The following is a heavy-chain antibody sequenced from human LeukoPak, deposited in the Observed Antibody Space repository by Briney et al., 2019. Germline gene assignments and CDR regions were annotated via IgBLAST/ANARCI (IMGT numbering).Heavy chain of an antibody. J-gene: IGHJ4*02. CDR3: ARTYYDILTGYYLFDY. Sequence: SETLSLTCSVSGVSISSGSNYWGWIRQPPGKTLEWIGSIYSRGNTYYNPSLKSRVIILIDTAKNQFSLKLSSVTAADTAVYYCARTYYDILTGYYLFDYWGQGTLVTVSS. CDR2: IYSRGNT. D-gene: IGHD3-9*01. CDR1: GVSISSGSNY. V-gene: IGHV4-39*07.